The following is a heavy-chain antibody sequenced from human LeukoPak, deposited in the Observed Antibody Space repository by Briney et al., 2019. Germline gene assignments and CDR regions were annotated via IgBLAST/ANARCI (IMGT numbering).Heavy chain of an antibody. J-gene: IGHJ4*02. V-gene: IGHV3-48*04. CDR1: GFTFSSYV. CDR3: ARIEWEGPHPTLNY. Sequence: TGGSLRLSCAASGFTFSSYVMSWVRQAPGKGLDWVSYISDSSSTMHYADSVKGRFTISRDNDKNSLYLRMNSLRAEDTAVYYCARIEWEGPHPTLNYWGQGTLVTVSS. D-gene: IGHD1-26*01. CDR2: ISDSSSTM.